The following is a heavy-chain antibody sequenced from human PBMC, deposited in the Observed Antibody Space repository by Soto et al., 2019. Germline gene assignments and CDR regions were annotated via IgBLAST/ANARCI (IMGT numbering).Heavy chain of an antibody. CDR2: SIPIFGTA. CDR1: GGTFSSYA. D-gene: IGHD4-17*01. Sequence: QVQLVLSGAEVQKPGSSVKVSCKASGGTFSSYAISWVRQAPGQGLEWMGGSIPIFGTANYAQKFQGRVTITADESTSTAYMERSSLRSEDTAVYYCARGPLDLRPYFGYWGQGTLVTVSS. V-gene: IGHV1-69*01. J-gene: IGHJ4*02. CDR3: ARGPLDLRPYFGY.